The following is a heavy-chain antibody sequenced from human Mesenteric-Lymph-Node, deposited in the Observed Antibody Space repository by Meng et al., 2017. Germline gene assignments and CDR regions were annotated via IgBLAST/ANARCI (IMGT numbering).Heavy chain of an antibody. Sequence: GESLKISCAASGFTFSSYAMSWVRQAPGKGLEWVSAISGSGGSTYYADSVKGRFTISRDNSKNTLYLQMNSLRAEDTAVYYCAKRLIAVAGRGSYYYYGIDVWGRGTTVTVSS. J-gene: IGHJ6*02. V-gene: IGHV3-23*01. D-gene: IGHD6-19*01. CDR1: GFTFSSYA. CDR2: ISGSGGST. CDR3: AKRLIAVAGRGSYYYYGIDV.